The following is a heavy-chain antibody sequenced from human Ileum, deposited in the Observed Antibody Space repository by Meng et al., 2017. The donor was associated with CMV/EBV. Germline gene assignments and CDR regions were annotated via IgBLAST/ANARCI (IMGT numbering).Heavy chain of an antibody. D-gene: IGHD1-14*01. V-gene: IGHV4-39*07. CDR3: ARDTDNHGALFDY. J-gene: IGHJ4*02. CDR2: IHYSGTT. CDR1: GDSISSSFYY. Sequence: GSLRLSCTVSGDSISSSFYYWGWVRQPPGKGLEWIGSIHYSGTTFYTPSLRGRLTISVDTSKNQFSRYLSSVTAADTALYYCARDTDNHGALFDYWGLGTLVTVSS.